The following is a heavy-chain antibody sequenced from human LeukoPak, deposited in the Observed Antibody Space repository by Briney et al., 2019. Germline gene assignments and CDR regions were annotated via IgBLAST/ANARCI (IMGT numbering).Heavy chain of an antibody. Sequence: SETLSLTCTVSGDSISSYHLSWVRQPAEKGLDWVGRMYSNGNLNYNPSLKGRVTMSVDTSKNQFSLKLSSVTAADTAVYYCARDRGGGGNYYSDLWGQGTLVTVSS. CDR1: GDSISSYH. CDR2: MYSNGNL. V-gene: IGHV4-4*07. D-gene: IGHD1-26*01. J-gene: IGHJ5*02. CDR3: ARDRGGGGNYYSDL.